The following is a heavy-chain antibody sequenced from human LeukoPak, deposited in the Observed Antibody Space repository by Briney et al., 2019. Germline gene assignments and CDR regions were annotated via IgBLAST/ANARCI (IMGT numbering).Heavy chain of an antibody. D-gene: IGHD5-12*01. CDR3: AHRGGGSFDY. Sequence: SGATLVNPTQTLTLTCAFSGFSLSTTGVAVGWIRQPPRKPLEWLALIYWSDDKRYSPSLKSRLTITKDTSKNQVVLTVTNMDPVDTATYYCAHRGGGSFDYWGQGTLVTVSS. CDR2: IYWSDDK. J-gene: IGHJ4*02. CDR1: GFSLSTTGVA. V-gene: IGHV2-5*01.